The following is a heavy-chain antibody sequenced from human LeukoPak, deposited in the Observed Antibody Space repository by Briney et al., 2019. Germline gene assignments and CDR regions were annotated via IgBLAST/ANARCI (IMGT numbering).Heavy chain of an antibody. Sequence: PGGSLTLSCAASGFTFSSYSKNWVRHAPGKGLEWVSYISSSSSTIYYADSVKGRFTLSRDKDKNSLYLQMNSLRAEDTAVYYCAREYCSSISCLYDYWGQGTLVTVSS. J-gene: IGHJ4*02. D-gene: IGHD2-2*01. CDR1: GFTFSSYS. CDR2: ISSSSSTI. CDR3: AREYCSSISCLYDY. V-gene: IGHV3-48*01.